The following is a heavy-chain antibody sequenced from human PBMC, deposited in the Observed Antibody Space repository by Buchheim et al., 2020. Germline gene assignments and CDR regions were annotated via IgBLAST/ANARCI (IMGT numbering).Heavy chain of an antibody. CDR3: ARQQGLGNSGDYYTFDF. D-gene: IGHD3-22*01. CDR2: LYPADSDI. J-gene: IGHJ4*02. V-gene: IGHV5-51*01. Sequence: EVQLVQSGAEVKKPGESLKISCKGSGYNFGNFWIAWVRQMPGKGLEWMGILYPADSDIRYSPSFQGQVTISADKSIATAYLQWGSLKASDSAIYYCARQQGLGNSGDYYTFDFWGQGTL. CDR1: GYNFGNFW.